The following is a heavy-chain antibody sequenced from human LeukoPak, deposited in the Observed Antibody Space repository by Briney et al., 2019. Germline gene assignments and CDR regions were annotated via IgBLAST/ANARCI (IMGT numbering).Heavy chain of an antibody. CDR1: GYTFTGYY. J-gene: IGHJ1*01. D-gene: IGHD6-19*01. Sequence: GASVKVSCKASGYTFTGYYMHWVRQAPGQGLEWMGWINPNSGGTNYAQKFQGRVTMTRDTSISTAYMELSRLRSDDTAVYYCARDYSRQWLVPAAEYFQHWGQGTLVTVSS. CDR3: ARDYSRQWLVPAAEYFQH. CDR2: INPNSGGT. V-gene: IGHV1-2*02.